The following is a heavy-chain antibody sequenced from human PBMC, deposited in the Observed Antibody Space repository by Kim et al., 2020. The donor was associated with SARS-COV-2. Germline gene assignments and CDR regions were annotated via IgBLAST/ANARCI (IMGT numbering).Heavy chain of an antibody. CDR3: ARDFDWLLGYFDY. Sequence: AQKVPGRVTMTTDTSTSTAYMELRSLRSDGTAVYYCARDFDWLLGYFDYWGQGTLVTVSS. J-gene: IGHJ4*02. D-gene: IGHD3-9*01. V-gene: IGHV1-18*01.